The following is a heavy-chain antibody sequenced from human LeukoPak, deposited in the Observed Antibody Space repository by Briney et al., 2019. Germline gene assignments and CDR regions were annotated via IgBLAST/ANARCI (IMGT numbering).Heavy chain of an antibody. CDR2: IIPIFGTA. CDR1: GGTFNSYA. CDR3: ARACSSTSCYTSPHHYYYYYYMDV. D-gene: IGHD2-2*02. J-gene: IGHJ6*03. V-gene: IGHV1-69*13. Sequence: ASVKVSCKASGGTFNSYAISWVRQAPGQGLEWMGGIIPIFGTANYAQKFQGRVTITADESTSTAYMELSSLRSEDTAVYYCARACSSTSCYTSPHHYYYYYYMDVWGKGTTVTVSS.